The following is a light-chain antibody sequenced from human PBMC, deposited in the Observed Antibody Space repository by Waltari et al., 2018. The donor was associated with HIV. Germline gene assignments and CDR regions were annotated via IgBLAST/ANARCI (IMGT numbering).Light chain of an antibody. J-gene: IGLJ1*01. V-gene: IGLV3-21*02. CDR1: SIGSKS. CDR3: QVWDSSSEYV. CDR2: DDF. Sequence: SYVLTQPPSVSVAPGQTARLPCGGNSIGSKSVPWYQQKPGQAPVMVVYDDFDRPSGIPERFSGSNSGNTATLTISRVEAGDEADYFCQVWDSSSEYVFGSGTKVTVL.